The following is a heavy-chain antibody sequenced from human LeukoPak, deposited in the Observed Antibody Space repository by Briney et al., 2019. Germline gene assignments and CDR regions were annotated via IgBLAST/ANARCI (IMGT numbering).Heavy chain of an antibody. CDR1: GGSISSYY. CDR3: ARGRWVAVAGTYAY. Sequence: PSETLSLTCTVSGGSISSYYWSWIRQPAGKGLEWIGRIYTSGSTNYNPSLKSRVTMSVDTSKNQFSLKLSSVTAADTAVYYCARGRWVAVAGTYAYWGQGTLVTVSS. V-gene: IGHV4-4*07. J-gene: IGHJ4*02. CDR2: IYTSGST. D-gene: IGHD6-19*01.